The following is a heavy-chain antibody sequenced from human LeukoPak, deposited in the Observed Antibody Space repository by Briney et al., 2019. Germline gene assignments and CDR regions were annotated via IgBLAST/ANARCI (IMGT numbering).Heavy chain of an antibody. D-gene: IGHD6-13*01. CDR1: GFPFSSYG. CDR2: MQYDGTKK. Sequence: GGSLRLSCAASGFPFSSYGMNWVRQAPGKGLEWVAFMQYDGTKKFYADYVKGRFTISRDNSKNTLYLQMNSLRGEDTAVYYCAKTYSGRWYGSPKPFFDYWGQGTLVTVSS. V-gene: IGHV3-30*02. J-gene: IGHJ4*02. CDR3: AKTYSGRWYGSPKPFFDY.